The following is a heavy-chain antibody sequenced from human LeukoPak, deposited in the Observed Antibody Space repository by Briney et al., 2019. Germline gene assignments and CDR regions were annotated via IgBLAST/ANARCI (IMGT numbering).Heavy chain of an antibody. V-gene: IGHV3-23*01. D-gene: IGHD1-26*01. J-gene: IGHJ3*02. CDR3: AKRVGANHNAFDM. CDR2: ISGTGGHT. CDR1: GLTFSSWA. Sequence: PLGSLRLSCAASGLTFSSWAMSWVRQAPGKGLEWVSAISGTGGHTYYADSVKGRFTISRDNSKNTQYLQMNSLRADDKAVYYCAKRVGANHNAFDMWGQGTMVTVSS.